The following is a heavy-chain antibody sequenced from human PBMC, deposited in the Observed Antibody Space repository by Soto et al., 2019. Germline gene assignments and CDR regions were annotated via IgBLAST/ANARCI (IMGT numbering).Heavy chain of an antibody. Sequence: QVQLVESGGGVVQPGTSLRLSCAASGFTFRTYVMHWVRQAPGKGLECVAVISHDGSNKYYAESVKGRFTISRDNSKNTRFLQMNSLRVEDTAVYYCARDRPQIAIFDAFDIWGQGTMVTVSS. D-gene: IGHD3-3*01. CDR1: GFTFRTYV. V-gene: IGHV3-30*14. CDR3: ARDRPQIAIFDAFDI. CDR2: ISHDGSNK. J-gene: IGHJ3*02.